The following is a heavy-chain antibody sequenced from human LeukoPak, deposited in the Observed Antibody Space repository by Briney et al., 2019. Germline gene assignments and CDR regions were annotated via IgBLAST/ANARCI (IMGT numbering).Heavy chain of an antibody. CDR1: GYTFTGYY. Sequence: ASVKVSCKASGYTFTGYYMHWVRQAPGQGLEWMGWINPNSGGTNYAQKFQGRVTMTRDTSISTAYMELSRLRSDDTAVYYCARDLGVYYFWSGYFLSAAQYYFDYWGQGTRVTVSS. V-gene: IGHV1-2*02. D-gene: IGHD3-3*01. CDR3: ARDLGVYYFWSGYFLSAAQYYFDY. CDR2: INPNSGGT. J-gene: IGHJ4*02.